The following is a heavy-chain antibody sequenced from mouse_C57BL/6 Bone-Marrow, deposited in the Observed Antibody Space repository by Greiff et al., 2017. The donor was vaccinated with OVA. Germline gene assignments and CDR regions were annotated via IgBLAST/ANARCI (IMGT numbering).Heavy chain of an antibody. J-gene: IGHJ1*03. V-gene: IGHV5-6*03. CDR3: ARHNYGSSGWYFDV. D-gene: IGHD1-1*01. CDR1: GFTFSSYA. Sequence: EVKLVESGGGLVKPGGSLKLSCAASGFTFSSYAMSWVRQTPDKRLEWVATISSGGSYTYYPDSVKGRFTISRDNAKNTLYLQMSSLKSEDTAMYYCARHNYGSSGWYFDVWGTGTTVTVSS. CDR2: ISSGGSYT.